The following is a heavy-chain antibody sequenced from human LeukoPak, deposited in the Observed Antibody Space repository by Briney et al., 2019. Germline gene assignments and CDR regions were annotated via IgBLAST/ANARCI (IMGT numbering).Heavy chain of an antibody. CDR2: IYYSGST. CDR3: ASWGWGDIVVVPAATDAFDI. CDR1: GGSISSSSYY. D-gene: IGHD2-2*01. Sequence: SESLSLTCTVSGGSISSSSYYWGWIRQPPGKGLEWIGSIYYSGSTYYNPSLKSRVTISVDTSKNQFSLKLSSVTAADTAVYYCASWGWGDIVVVPAATDAFDIWGQGTMVTVSS. J-gene: IGHJ3*02. V-gene: IGHV4-39*01.